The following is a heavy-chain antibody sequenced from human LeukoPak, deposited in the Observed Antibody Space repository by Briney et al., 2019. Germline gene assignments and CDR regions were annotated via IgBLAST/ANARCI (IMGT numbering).Heavy chain of an antibody. CDR3: ARDGVATAMFAFDI. Sequence: SETLSLTCTVSGGSISTYYWSWIRQPPGKGLEWIGYIYYTGSTNYNPSLKSRVTISVDTSKNQFSLKLSSVTAADTAVYYCARDGVATAMFAFDIWGQGTMVTVSS. V-gene: IGHV4-59*12. D-gene: IGHD5-18*01. J-gene: IGHJ3*02. CDR2: IYYTGST. CDR1: GGSISTYY.